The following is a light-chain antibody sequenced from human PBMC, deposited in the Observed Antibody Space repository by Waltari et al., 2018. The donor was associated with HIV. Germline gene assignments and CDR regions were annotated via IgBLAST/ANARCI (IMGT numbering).Light chain of an antibody. CDR1: QSLTDN. Sequence: LTQSPDTLSVSPGERVTLSCRASQSLTDNLAWYQQRPGQAPRLLIYGASSRATDIPARFTGSGSGTDYTLTISSVQSEDSAVYYCQQNIHWPPYTFGQGTKL. CDR2: GAS. V-gene: IGKV3-15*01. CDR3: QQNIHWPPYT. J-gene: IGKJ2*01.